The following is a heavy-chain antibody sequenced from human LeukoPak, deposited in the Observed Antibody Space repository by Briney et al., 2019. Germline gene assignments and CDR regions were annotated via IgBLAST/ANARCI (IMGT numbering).Heavy chain of an antibody. D-gene: IGHD6-13*01. Sequence: ASVKVSCKAPGYTFTGHHMHWVRQAPGQGLEWMGWINPDSGGTRSAQNFQGRVTMTRDTSITTVYMELSRLGSDDTAVYYCARHSSSYLDYWGQGTLVAVSS. CDR1: GYTFTGHH. CDR3: ARHSSSYLDY. CDR2: INPDSGGT. V-gene: IGHV1-2*02. J-gene: IGHJ4*02.